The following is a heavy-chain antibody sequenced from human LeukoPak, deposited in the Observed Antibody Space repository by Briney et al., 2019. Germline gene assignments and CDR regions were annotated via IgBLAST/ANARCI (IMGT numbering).Heavy chain of an antibody. Sequence: SETLSLTCTVSGGSISSYYWNWIRQPPGKGLEWIGYIYYSGTTNYNPSLKSRVTISVDTSKNQFSLKMSSVTAADTAVYYCARTIEVPGPRHYFDYWGQGTLVTVSS. CDR1: GGSISSYY. V-gene: IGHV4-59*01. CDR2: IYYSGTT. J-gene: IGHJ4*02. CDR3: ARTIEVPGPRHYFDY. D-gene: IGHD6-19*01.